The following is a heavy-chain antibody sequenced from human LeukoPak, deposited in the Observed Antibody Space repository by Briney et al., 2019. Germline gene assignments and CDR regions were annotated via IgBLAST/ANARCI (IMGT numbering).Heavy chain of an antibody. J-gene: IGHJ6*02. D-gene: IGHD3-3*01. V-gene: IGHV4-39*01. CDR2: IYYSGST. CDR3: ARLATDFGVVYYYYGMDV. Sequence: PSETLSLTCTVSGGSISSSSYYWGWIRQPPGKGLEWIGSIYYSGSTYYNPSLKSRVTISVDTSKNQFSLKLSSVTAADTAVYYCARLATDFGVVYYYYGMDVWGQGTTVTVSS. CDR1: GGSISSSSYY.